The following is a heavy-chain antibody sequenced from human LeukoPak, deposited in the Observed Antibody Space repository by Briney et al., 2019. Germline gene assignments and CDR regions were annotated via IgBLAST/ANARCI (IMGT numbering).Heavy chain of an antibody. CDR3: ARVWYSSGPNWFDP. V-gene: IGHV4-59*01. Sequence: PSETLSLTCTVSGGSTSSYYWSWIRQPPGKGLEWIGYIYYSGSTNYNPSLKSRVTISVDTSKNQFSLKLSSVTAADTAVYYCARVWYSSGPNWFDPWGQGTLVTVSS. CDR2: IYYSGST. CDR1: GGSTSSYY. D-gene: IGHD6-19*01. J-gene: IGHJ5*02.